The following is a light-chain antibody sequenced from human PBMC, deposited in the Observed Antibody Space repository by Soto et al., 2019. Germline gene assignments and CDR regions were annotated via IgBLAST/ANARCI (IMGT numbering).Light chain of an antibody. CDR3: TSYTTGSTI. CDR1: SSDVGGYNY. CDR2: EVS. V-gene: IGLV2-14*01. J-gene: IGLJ2*01. Sequence: QSALTQPPSASGSPGQSVTISCTGSSSDVGGYNYVSWYQQHPGKAPKLMIYEVSNRPSGVSDRFSGSKSGNTASLTISGLQAEDEADYYCTSYTTGSTIFGGGTKVTVL.